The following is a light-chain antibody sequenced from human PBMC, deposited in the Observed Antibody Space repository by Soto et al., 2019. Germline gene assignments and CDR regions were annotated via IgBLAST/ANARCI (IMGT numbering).Light chain of an antibody. Sequence: ERVMTQSPATLSVSPGEKATLSCRASQTVSNNLAWYQQKAGQAPRLLIYFATTRATGIPARFSGSGSGTEFTLTIRTLQSEDFAVYYCQQYNEWPLTFGGGTKVETK. CDR2: FAT. CDR3: QQYNEWPLT. J-gene: IGKJ4*01. CDR1: QTVSNN. V-gene: IGKV3-15*01.